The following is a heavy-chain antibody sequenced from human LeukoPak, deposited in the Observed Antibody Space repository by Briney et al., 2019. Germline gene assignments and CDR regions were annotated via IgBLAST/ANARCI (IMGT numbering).Heavy chain of an antibody. J-gene: IGHJ4*02. CDR1: GYTFTGYF. Sequence: ASVKVSCKASGYTFTGYFMHWVRQAPGQGLEWMGWINPNSGDTNYAQKFQGRVTMTRDTSISTAYMELSRLRSDDTAVYYCARGSHGSGNYYNVFDYWGQGTLVTVSS. V-gene: IGHV1-2*02. CDR2: INPNSGDT. D-gene: IGHD3-10*01. CDR3: ARGSHGSGNYYNVFDY.